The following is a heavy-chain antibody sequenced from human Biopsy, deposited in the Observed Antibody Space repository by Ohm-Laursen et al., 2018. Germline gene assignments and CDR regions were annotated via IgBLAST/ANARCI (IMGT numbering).Heavy chain of an antibody. Sequence: SLRLSCAASGFTFSGFSMNWVRQAPGKGLEWVSSISGSSTYIYYADSVKGRFTISRDNAKNSLSLQVNSLRADDTAVYYCATSGAADSWGNYYGMDVWGQGTTVTVSS. CDR2: ISGSSTYI. J-gene: IGHJ6*02. CDR3: ATSGAADSWGNYYGMDV. D-gene: IGHD3-16*01. CDR1: GFTFSGFS. V-gene: IGHV3-21*01.